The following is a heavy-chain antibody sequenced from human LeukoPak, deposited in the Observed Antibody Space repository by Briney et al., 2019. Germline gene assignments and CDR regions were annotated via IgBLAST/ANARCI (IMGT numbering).Heavy chain of an antibody. D-gene: IGHD3-10*01. J-gene: IGHJ4*02. CDR3: ARASVGWFGKYYFDY. CDR1: GFTFSSYA. Sequence: PGGSLRLSCAASGFTFSSYAMHWVRQAPGKGLERVAVISYDGSNKYYADSVKGRFTISRDNSKNTLYLQMNSLRSEDTAVYYCARASVGWFGKYYFDYWGQGTLVTVSS. V-gene: IGHV3-30*04. CDR2: ISYDGSNK.